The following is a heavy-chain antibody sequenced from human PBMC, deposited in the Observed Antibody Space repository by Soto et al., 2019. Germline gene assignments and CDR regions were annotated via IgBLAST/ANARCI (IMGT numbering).Heavy chain of an antibody. CDR2: ISYDGSNK. Sequence: QVQLVESGGGVVQPGRSLRLSCAASGFTFSSYGMHWVRQAPGKGLEWVAVISYDGSNKYYADSVKGRFTISRDNSKNTLYLQMNRIRAEDTAVYYCAQPHSTVTTPWYYYYGMDVWGQGTTVTVSS. J-gene: IGHJ6*02. D-gene: IGHD4-17*01. V-gene: IGHV3-30*18. CDR3: AQPHSTVTTPWYYYYGMDV. CDR1: GFTFSSYG.